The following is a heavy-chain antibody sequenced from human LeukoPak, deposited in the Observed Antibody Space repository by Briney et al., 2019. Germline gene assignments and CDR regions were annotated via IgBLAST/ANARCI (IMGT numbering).Heavy chain of an antibody. V-gene: IGHV3-33*05. Sequence: TGGSLRLSCAASGFSFSTYAMHWVRQAPGKGLEWVAFIPYDGSDKYYADSVKGRFTISRDNAKNSLYLQMNSLRAEDTAVYYCARDYYDSSGYYRFDYWGQGTLVTVSS. CDR1: GFSFSTYA. D-gene: IGHD3-22*01. CDR3: ARDYYDSSGYYRFDY. J-gene: IGHJ4*02. CDR2: IPYDGSDK.